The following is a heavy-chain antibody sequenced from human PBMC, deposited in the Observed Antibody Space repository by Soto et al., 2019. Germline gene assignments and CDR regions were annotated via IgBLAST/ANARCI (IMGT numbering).Heavy chain of an antibody. CDR1: GGTFSSYA. CDR3: ARPYGYSSGWSGDWYFDL. Sequence: ASVKVSCKASGGTFSSYAISWVRQAPGQGLEWMGGIIPIFGTANYAQKFQGRVTITADESTSTAYMELSSLRSEDTAVYYCARPYGYSSGWSGDWYFDLWGRGTLVTVSS. D-gene: IGHD6-19*01. CDR2: IIPIFGTA. J-gene: IGHJ2*01. V-gene: IGHV1-69*13.